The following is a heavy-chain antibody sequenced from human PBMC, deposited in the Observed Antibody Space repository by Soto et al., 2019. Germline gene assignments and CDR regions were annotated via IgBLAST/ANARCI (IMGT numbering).Heavy chain of an antibody. D-gene: IGHD1-26*01. CDR3: ARDGNGVDF. Sequence: GGSLRLSCAASGFTFGDYCMTWVRQAPGKGLEWVANIKQDGTELYYVDSVRGRFTISRDNAKDSLYLQMNSLRAEDTAVYYCARDGNGVDFWGQGTTVTAP. CDR2: IKQDGTEL. CDR1: GFTFGDYC. V-gene: IGHV3-7*05. J-gene: IGHJ6*02.